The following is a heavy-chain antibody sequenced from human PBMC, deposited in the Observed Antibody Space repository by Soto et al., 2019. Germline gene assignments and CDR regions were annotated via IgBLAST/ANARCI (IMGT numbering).Heavy chain of an antibody. CDR2: INPSGGST. V-gene: IGHV1-46*01. CDR1: GYTFTSYY. CDR3: ASRLGYCSSTSCWGGGMDV. J-gene: IGHJ6*02. D-gene: IGHD2-2*01. Sequence: ASVKVSCKASGYTFTSYYMHWVRQAPGQGLEWMGIINPSGGSTSYAQKFQGRVTMTRDTSTSTVYMELSSLRSEDTAVYYCASRLGYCSSTSCWGGGMDVWGHGPTVTVSS.